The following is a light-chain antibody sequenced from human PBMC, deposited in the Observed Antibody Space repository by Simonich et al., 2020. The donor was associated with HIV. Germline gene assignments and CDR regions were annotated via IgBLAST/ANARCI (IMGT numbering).Light chain of an antibody. CDR1: QSVSSY. CDR2: GAS. Sequence: EIVLTQSQAPMSLSPGERATLPCRASQSVSSYLAWYQQKPGQAPRLLIYGASSRATGSPDRFSGSGSGTDFTLTISGLEAEDFAVYYCQQYGSSPQYTFGQGTKLEIK. V-gene: IGKV3-20*01. CDR3: QQYGSSPQYT. J-gene: IGKJ2*01.